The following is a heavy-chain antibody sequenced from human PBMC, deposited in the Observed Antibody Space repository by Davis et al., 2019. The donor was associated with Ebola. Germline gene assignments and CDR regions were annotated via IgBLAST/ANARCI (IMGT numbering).Heavy chain of an antibody. CDR3: ARDRVSLMDV. CDR1: GGSISSSSYY. D-gene: IGHD6-13*01. Sequence: GSLGLSCTVSGGSISSSSYYWGWIRQPPGKGLEWIGSIYYSGSTYYNPSLKSRVTISVDTSKNQFSLKLSSVTAADTAVYYCARDRVSLMDVWGQGTTVTVSS. V-gene: IGHV4-39*07. J-gene: IGHJ6*02. CDR2: IYYSGST.